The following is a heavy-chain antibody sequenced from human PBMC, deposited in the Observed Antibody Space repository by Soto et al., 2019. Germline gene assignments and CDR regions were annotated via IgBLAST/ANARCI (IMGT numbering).Heavy chain of an antibody. CDR1: GGSISSSSYY. V-gene: IGHV4-39*01. Sequence: NPSETLSLTCTVSGGSISSSSYYWGWIRQPPGKGLEWIGSIYYSGSTYYNPSLKSRVTISVDTSKNQFSLKLSSVTAADTAVYYCARQGEYYYYYMDVWGKGTTVTVSS. CDR2: IYYSGST. CDR3: ARQGEYYYYYMDV. J-gene: IGHJ6*03.